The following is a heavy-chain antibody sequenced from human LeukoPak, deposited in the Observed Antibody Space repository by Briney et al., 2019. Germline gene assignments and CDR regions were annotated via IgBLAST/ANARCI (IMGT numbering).Heavy chain of an antibody. J-gene: IGHJ4*02. V-gene: IGHV3-7*03. CDR3: ARVEYSGYGNLY. CDR1: GLTLINYW. CDR2: INRDGSGK. D-gene: IGHD5-12*01. Sequence: GGSLRLSCAGSGLTLINYWMTWVRQVPGKGLEWVANINRDGSGKYYLPSVRGRFTISKDDAKDSLYLEMDSLRPEDTAIYYCARVEYSGYGNLYWGQGPLVTVSS.